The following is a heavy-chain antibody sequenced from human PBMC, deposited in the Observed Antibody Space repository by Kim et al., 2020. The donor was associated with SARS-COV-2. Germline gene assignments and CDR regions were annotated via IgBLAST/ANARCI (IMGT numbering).Heavy chain of an antibody. CDR3: ARENDILTGTFDY. Sequence: GGSLRLSCAASGFTFSSYEMNWVRQAPGKGLEWVSYISSSGSTIYYADSVKGRFTISRDNAKNSLYLQMNSLRAEDTAVYYCARENDILTGTFDYWGQGTLVTVSS. J-gene: IGHJ4*02. CDR2: ISSSGSTI. V-gene: IGHV3-48*03. CDR1: GFTFSSYE. D-gene: IGHD3-9*01.